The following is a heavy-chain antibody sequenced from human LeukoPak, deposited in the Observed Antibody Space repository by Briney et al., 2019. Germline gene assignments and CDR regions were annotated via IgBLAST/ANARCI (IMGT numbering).Heavy chain of an antibody. V-gene: IGHV4-34*01. Sequence: PSETLSLTCAVYGGSFSGYYWSWIRQPPGKGLEWIGEINRSGSTNYNPSLKSRVTISVDTSKNQFSLKLSSVTAADTAVYYCALESGEVPFDLWGRGTLVTVSS. CDR1: GGSFSGYY. D-gene: IGHD4-17*01. CDR3: ALESGEVPFDL. CDR2: INRSGST. J-gene: IGHJ2*01.